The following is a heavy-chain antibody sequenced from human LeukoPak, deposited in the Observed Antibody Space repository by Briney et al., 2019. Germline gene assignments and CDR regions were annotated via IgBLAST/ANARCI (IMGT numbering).Heavy chain of an antibody. CDR2: SSGSGAST. V-gene: IGHV3-23*01. J-gene: IGHJ2*01. D-gene: IGHD3-10*01. Sequence: GGSLRLSCVGSGFTFINYAMTWVRQSPARGLEYGSSSSGSGASTHYADSVRGRFTISRDNSRNTLYLEMSSLRVEDSALYYCAKDRAPYGSGGGEDYFDLWGRGTLVTVSS. CDR1: GFTFINYA. CDR3: AKDRAPYGSGGGEDYFDL.